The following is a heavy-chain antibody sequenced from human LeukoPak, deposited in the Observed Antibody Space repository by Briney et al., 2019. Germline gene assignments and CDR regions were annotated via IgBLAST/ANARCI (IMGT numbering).Heavy chain of an antibody. D-gene: IGHD4/OR15-4a*01. CDR2: IYSGGST. J-gene: IGHJ4*02. Sequence: GGSLRLSCAASGFTVSSNYMSWVRQAPGKGLEWVSVIYSGGSTYYADSVKGRFTISRDNPKNMLYLQMNSLRGEDTAVYYCARIGDWTMALDYWGQGALVTVSS. CDR1: GFTVSSNY. CDR3: ARIGDWTMALDY. V-gene: IGHV3-53*01.